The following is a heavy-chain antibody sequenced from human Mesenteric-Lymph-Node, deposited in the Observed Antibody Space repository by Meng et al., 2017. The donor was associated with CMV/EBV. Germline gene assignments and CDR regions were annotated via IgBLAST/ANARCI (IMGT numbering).Heavy chain of an antibody. V-gene: IGHV4-4*02. CDR2: IYHSGST. Sequence: CAVSGGCISSSNWWSWVRQTPGKGLEWIGEIYHSGSTNYNPSLKSRVTISVDKSKNQFSLKLSSVTAADTAVYYCARVFGELGHFDYWGQGTLVTVSS. CDR3: ARVFGELGHFDY. CDR1: GGCISSSNW. J-gene: IGHJ4*02. D-gene: IGHD3-10*02.